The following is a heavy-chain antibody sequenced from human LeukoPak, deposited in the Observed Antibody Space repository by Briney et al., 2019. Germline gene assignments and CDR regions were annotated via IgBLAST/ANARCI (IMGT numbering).Heavy chain of an antibody. Sequence: GASVKVSCKASGYTFTSYDIHWVRQATGQGLEWMGWMNPNSGNTGYAQKFQGRVTMTRNTSISTAYMELSSLRSEDTAVYYCARGKSYYGSGPRPNWFDPWGQGTLVTVSS. CDR1: GYTFTSYD. CDR3: ARGKSYYGSGPRPNWFDP. J-gene: IGHJ5*02. CDR2: MNPNSGNT. D-gene: IGHD3-10*01. V-gene: IGHV1-8*01.